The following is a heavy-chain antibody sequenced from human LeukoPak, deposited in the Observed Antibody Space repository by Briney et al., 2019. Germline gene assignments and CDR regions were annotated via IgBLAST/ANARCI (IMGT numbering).Heavy chain of an antibody. CDR3: ARVDVDTAMDWNYYYYYGMDV. V-gene: IGHV3-33*01. J-gene: IGHJ6*02. Sequence: PGGSLRLSCAASGFTFSSYGMHWVRQAPGKGLEWVAVIWYDGSKKYYADSVKGRFTISRDNSKNTMYLQMNSLRAEDTAVYYCARVDVDTAMDWNYYYYYGMDVWGQGTTVTVSS. D-gene: IGHD5-18*01. CDR2: IWYDGSKK. CDR1: GFTFSSYG.